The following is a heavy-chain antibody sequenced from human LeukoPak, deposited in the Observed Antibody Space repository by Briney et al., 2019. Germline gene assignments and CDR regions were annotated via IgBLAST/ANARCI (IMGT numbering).Heavy chain of an antibody. Sequence: GESLKISCKGSGYSFTSYWIGWVRQMPGKGLEWMGIIYPGDSDTRYSPSFQGQVTISADKSISTAYLQWSSLKASDTATYYCARQGASSGYYFFPDHWGQGTLVTVSS. CDR1: GYSFTSYW. D-gene: IGHD3-22*01. V-gene: IGHV5-51*01. CDR2: IYPGDSDT. CDR3: ARQGASSGYYFFPDH. J-gene: IGHJ4*02.